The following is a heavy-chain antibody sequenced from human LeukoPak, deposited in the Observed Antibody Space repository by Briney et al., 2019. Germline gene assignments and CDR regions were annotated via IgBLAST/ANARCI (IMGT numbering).Heavy chain of an antibody. CDR2: ISSSSSYI. CDR3: AQESPWGSSPYFDY. Sequence: PGGSLRLSCAASGFTFSSYSMNWVRQAPGKGLEWVSSISSSSSYIYYADSVKGRFTISRDNAKNSLYLQMNSLRAEDTAVYYCAQESPWGSSPYFDYWGQGTLVTVSS. CDR1: GFTFSSYS. D-gene: IGHD6-13*01. V-gene: IGHV3-21*01. J-gene: IGHJ4*02.